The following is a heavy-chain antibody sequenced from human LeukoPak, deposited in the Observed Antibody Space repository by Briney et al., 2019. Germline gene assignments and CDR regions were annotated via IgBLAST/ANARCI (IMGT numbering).Heavy chain of an antibody. Sequence: PSETLSLTCAVFGGSFSGYYWNWIRQSPGKGLEWIGEITHSGNTYYNPSLKSRVTVSVDTSKNQFSLKLSSVTAADTAVYYCARTILSSGWPDAFDIWGQGTMVTVSS. CDR3: ARTILSSGWPDAFDI. J-gene: IGHJ3*02. CDR2: ITHSGNT. V-gene: IGHV4-34*01. D-gene: IGHD6-19*01. CDR1: GGSFSGYY.